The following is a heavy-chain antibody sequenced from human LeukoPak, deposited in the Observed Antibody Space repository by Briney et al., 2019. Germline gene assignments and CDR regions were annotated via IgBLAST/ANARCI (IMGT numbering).Heavy chain of an antibody. CDR3: AELGITMIGGV. J-gene: IGHJ6*04. V-gene: IGHV3-48*03. Sequence: PGGSLRLSCAASGFTFSSYEMNWVRQAPGKGLEWVSYLSSSGSTIYYADSVKGRFTISRDNAQNSLYLQMNSLRAEDTAGYYCAELGITMIGGVWGKGTTVTVSS. D-gene: IGHD3-10*02. CDR1: GFTFSSYE. CDR2: LSSSGSTI.